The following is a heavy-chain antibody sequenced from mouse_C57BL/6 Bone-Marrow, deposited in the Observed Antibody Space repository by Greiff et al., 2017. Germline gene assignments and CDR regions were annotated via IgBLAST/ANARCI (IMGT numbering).Heavy chain of an antibody. V-gene: IGHV1-54*01. Sequence: VQLQQSGAELVRPGTSVKVSCKASGYAFTNYLIEWVKQRPGQGLEWIGVINPGSGGTNYNEKFKGKATLTADKSSSTAYMQLSSLTSEDSAVYFSARSKNWDSWFAYWGQGTLVTVSA. CDR2: INPGSGGT. CDR3: ARSKNWDSWFAY. D-gene: IGHD4-1*01. J-gene: IGHJ3*01. CDR1: GYAFTNYL.